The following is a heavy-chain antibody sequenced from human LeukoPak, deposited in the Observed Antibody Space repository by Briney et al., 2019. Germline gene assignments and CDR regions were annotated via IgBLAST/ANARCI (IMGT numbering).Heavy chain of an antibody. CDR1: GDSVSISSAT. CDR3: ARDPSGGFRWYFDL. CDR2: AYHKSKWYY. J-gene: IGHJ2*01. D-gene: IGHD2-15*01. Sequence: SQTLSLTCAISGDSVSISSATWNWIRQSPSRGLEWLGRAYHKSKWYYDYAVSVKSRITISPDTSRNQFSLQLNSVTPEDTAVYYCARDPSGGFRWYFDLWGRGTLVTVSS. V-gene: IGHV6-1*01.